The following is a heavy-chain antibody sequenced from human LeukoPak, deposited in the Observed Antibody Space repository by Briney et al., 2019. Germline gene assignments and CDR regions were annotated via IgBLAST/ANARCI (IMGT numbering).Heavy chain of an antibody. CDR3: ARESNGDYLHY. Sequence: GRSPRVSCAASGFTFSSYAMHWVRQAPGKGLEWVAVISYDGSNKYYADSVKGRFTISRDNSKNTLYLQMNSLRAEDTAVYYCARESNGDYLHYWGQGTLVTVSS. D-gene: IGHD4-17*01. J-gene: IGHJ4*02. CDR1: GFTFSSYA. V-gene: IGHV3-30*04. CDR2: ISYDGSNK.